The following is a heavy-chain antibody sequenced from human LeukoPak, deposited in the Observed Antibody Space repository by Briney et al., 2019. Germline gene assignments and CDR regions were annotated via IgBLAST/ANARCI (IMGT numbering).Heavy chain of an antibody. J-gene: IGHJ6*03. V-gene: IGHV3-11*01. CDR1: GFTFSDHY. CDR3: ARDRSPPDYYYYYMDV. CDR2: ISSSGSTI. Sequence: NPGGSLRLSCAPSGFTFSDHYMRSMRQAPGKGGERVSYISSSGSTIYYTDSVKGRFTISRDNAKNSLYLQMNSLRAEDTAVYYCARDRSPPDYYYYYMDVWGKGTTVTVSS.